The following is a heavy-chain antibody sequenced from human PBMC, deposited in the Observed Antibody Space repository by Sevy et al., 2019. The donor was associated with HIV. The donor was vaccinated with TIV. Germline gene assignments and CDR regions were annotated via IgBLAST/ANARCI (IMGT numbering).Heavy chain of an antibody. Sequence: GGSLRLSCAASGFAMSSYWVTWVRQVPGKGLEWVAVISYDGDNKLYADSVKGRFTISRDNSKRTLYLVMNSLRTEDTAVYFCARDPTDYPSYYYLYGLDAWGQGTTVTVSS. CDR3: ARDPTDYPSYYYLYGLDA. V-gene: IGHV3-30*03. J-gene: IGHJ6*02. D-gene: IGHD4-17*01. CDR2: ISYDGDNK. CDR1: GFAMSSYW.